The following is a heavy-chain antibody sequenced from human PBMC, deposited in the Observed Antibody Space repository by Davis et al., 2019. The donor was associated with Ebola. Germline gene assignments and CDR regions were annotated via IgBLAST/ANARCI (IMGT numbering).Heavy chain of an antibody. CDR2: ISYSGNT. Sequence: MPSETLSLTCSVSGGSISNYYWSWIRQPPGKGLEWIGYISYSGNTNYNPSLKSRVTISVDTSKNQFSLKLSFMTAADTAVYYCASDEAGSTTGSFDYWGQGTLVTVSS. CDR3: ASDEAGSTTGSFDY. D-gene: IGHD1-26*01. J-gene: IGHJ4*02. V-gene: IGHV4-59*08. CDR1: GGSISNYY.